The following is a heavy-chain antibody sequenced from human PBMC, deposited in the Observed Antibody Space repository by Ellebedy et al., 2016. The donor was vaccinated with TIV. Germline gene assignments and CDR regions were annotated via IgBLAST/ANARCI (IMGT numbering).Heavy chain of an antibody. CDR2: LPHSAST. V-gene: IGHV4-38-2*02. J-gene: IGHJ3*02. CDR3: ARSAPHSGVDAFDI. CDR1: NYSISSGYY. Sequence: SETLSLTCTVSNYSISSGYYWAWIRQPPGKGLEWIGSLPHSASTDYGTVYSPSLKSRVTMTRDTSKNQFSLKLSSVTAADTAVYYCARSAPHSGVDAFDIWGQGSMVTVSS. D-gene: IGHD3-10*01.